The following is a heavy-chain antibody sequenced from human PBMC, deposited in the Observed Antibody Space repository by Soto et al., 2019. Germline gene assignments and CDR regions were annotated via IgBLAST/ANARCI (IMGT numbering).Heavy chain of an antibody. D-gene: IGHD6-13*01. Sequence: ASVKVSCKASGYTFTSYGISWVRQAPGQGLEWMGWISAYNGNTNYAQKLQGRVTMTTDTSTSTAYMELRSLRSDDTAVYYCARVCRTYSSPGYYYYMDVWGKGTTVTVSS. CDR1: GYTFTSYG. V-gene: IGHV1-18*01. CDR3: ARVCRTYSSPGYYYYMDV. CDR2: ISAYNGNT. J-gene: IGHJ6*03.